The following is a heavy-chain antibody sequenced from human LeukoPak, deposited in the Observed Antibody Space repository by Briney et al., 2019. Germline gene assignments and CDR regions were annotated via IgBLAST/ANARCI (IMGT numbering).Heavy chain of an antibody. D-gene: IGHD2-21*02. V-gene: IGHV1-18*01. J-gene: IGHJ4*02. CDR3: ARGGGDFYFDY. Sequence: ASVKVSCKASGYSFSSYAFSWVRQAPGQGLEWMGWISTYNGDTNYAQKFQGRVSMTIDTSTSTAYMELRSLRSDDTAVYYCARGGGDFYFDYWGQGTLVTVSS. CDR2: ISTYNGDT. CDR1: GYSFSSYA.